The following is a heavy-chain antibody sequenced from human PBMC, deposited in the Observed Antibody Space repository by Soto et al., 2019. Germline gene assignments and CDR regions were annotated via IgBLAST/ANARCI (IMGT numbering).Heavy chain of an antibody. CDR3: ARGGGWYVGFDP. J-gene: IGHJ5*02. CDR1: GYTFTSYA. Sequence: QVQLVQSGAEEKKPGASVKVSCKASGYTFTSYAMHWVRQAPGQRLEWMGWINAGNGNTKYSQKFQGRVTITRDSFAGTVYMELSSLRSEDTAVYYRARGGGWYVGFDPWCQGTLVTVSS. CDR2: INAGNGNT. V-gene: IGHV1-3*05. D-gene: IGHD6-19*01.